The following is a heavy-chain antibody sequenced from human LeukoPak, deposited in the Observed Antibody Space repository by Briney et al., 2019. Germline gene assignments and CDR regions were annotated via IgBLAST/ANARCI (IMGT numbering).Heavy chain of an antibody. CDR3: ARADTSGWYY. D-gene: IGHD6-13*01. V-gene: IGHV1-18*01. Sequence: GASVKVSCKASGYTFTTYGISWLRQAPGQGPEWVGWISTYNGNTNPTQKLRDRITMTTDTSTNTAYMELRSLRTDDTAVYYCARADTSGWYYWGQGTLVTVSS. CDR1: GYTFTTYG. J-gene: IGHJ4*02. CDR2: ISTYNGNT.